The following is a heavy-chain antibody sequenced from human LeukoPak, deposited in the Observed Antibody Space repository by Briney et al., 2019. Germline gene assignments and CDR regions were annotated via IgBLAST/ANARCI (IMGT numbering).Heavy chain of an antibody. V-gene: IGHV4-39*07. Sequence: SETLSLTCTVSGGSISSSSYYWGWIRQPPGKGREWIGSIYYSGNTYYNPSLKSRVTISVDTSKNQFSLKLSSVTAADTAVYYCARVPGDYYFDYWGQGTLVTVSS. CDR2: IYYSGNT. CDR1: GGSISSSSYY. D-gene: IGHD7-27*01. J-gene: IGHJ4*02. CDR3: ARVPGDYYFDY.